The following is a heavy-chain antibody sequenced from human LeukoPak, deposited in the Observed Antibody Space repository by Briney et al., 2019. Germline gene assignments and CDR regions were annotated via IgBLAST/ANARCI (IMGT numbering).Heavy chain of an antibody. CDR2: IYYSGST. CDR1: GGSISSSSYY. Sequence: PSETLSLTCTVSGGSISSSSYYWGWIRQPPGKGLEWIGSIYYSGSTYYNPSLKSRVTISVDTSKNQFSLNLISVTAADTAVYYCTRNNWFDPWGQGTLVTVSS. V-gene: IGHV4-39*07. J-gene: IGHJ5*02. CDR3: TRNNWFDP.